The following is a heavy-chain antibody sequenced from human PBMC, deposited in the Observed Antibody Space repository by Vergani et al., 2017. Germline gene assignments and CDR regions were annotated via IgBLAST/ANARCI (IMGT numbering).Heavy chain of an antibody. CDR1: GGSISSHY. D-gene: IGHD6-13*01. CDR3: ARGAPRGQQLGY. J-gene: IGHJ4*02. CDR2: IYYSGST. Sequence: QVQLQESGPGLVKPSETLSLTCTVSGGSISSHYWSWIRQPPGKGLEWIGYIYYSGSTNYNPSLKSRVTISVDTSKNQFSLKLSSVTAADTAVYYCARGAPRGQQLGYWGQGTLVTVSS. V-gene: IGHV4-59*11.